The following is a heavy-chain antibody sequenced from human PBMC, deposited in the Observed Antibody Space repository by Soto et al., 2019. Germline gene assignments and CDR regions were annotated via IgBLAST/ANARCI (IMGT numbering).Heavy chain of an antibody. CDR2: ISGSGNTV. Sequence: QVQLLESGGGVVKAGGSLRLFWALSGFTFSDHFTSWFRQIPGKGLEWISYISGSGNTVYYADSEKGRVTISRDNTKNSLHLQMSSLRGEESDVYYCAAQSPHDYGVYTSWPFDLWGRGTLLTVSS. CDR3: AAQSPHDYGVYTSWPFDL. J-gene: IGHJ2*01. CDR1: GFTFSDHF. D-gene: IGHD4-17*01. V-gene: IGHV3-11*01.